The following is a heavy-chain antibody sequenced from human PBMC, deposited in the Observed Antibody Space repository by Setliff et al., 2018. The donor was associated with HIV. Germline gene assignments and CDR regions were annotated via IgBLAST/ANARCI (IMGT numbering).Heavy chain of an antibody. CDR3: AKGRLSRGVIPYYFDY. D-gene: IGHD3-10*01. CDR1: GFYFRGYA. CDR2: IYFDGSDR. J-gene: IGHJ4*02. Sequence: LRLSCEASGFYFRGYAMHWVRQAPGKGLEWVAVIYFDGSDRSYADSVKGRFTISRDNSKNTVYLEMNSLRGDDTAVYYCAKGRLSRGVIPYYFDYWGQGTLVTVSS. V-gene: IGHV3-30*04.